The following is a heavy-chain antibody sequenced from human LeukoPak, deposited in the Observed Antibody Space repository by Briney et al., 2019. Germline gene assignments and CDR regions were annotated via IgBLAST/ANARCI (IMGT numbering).Heavy chain of an antibody. J-gene: IGHJ4*02. CDR1: GGSISSYY. V-gene: IGHV4-59*01. Sequence: SETLSLTCTVSGGSISSYYWSWIRQPPGKGLEWIGYIYYSGSTNYNPSLKSRVTTSVDTSKNQFSLKLSSVTAADTAVYYCARGGSSWYWFDYWGQGTLVTVSS. CDR3: ARGGSSWYWFDY. D-gene: IGHD6-13*01. CDR2: IYYSGST.